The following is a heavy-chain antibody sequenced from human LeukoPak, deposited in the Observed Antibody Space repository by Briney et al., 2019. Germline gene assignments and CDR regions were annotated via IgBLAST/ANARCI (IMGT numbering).Heavy chain of an antibody. D-gene: IGHD3-9*01. Sequence: ASVKVSCKASGGTFSSYAISWVRQAPGQGLEWMGGIIPIFGTANYAQKFQGRVTITADESTSTAYMELSSLRSEDTAVYYCARDPANYDILTGPPAGYYYGMDVWGQGTTVTVSS. CDR3: ARDPANYDILTGPPAGYYYGMDV. CDR2: IIPIFGTA. J-gene: IGHJ6*02. CDR1: GGTFSSYA. V-gene: IGHV1-69*01.